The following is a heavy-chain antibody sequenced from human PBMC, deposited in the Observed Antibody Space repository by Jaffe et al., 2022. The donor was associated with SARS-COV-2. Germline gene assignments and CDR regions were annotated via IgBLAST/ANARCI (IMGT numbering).Heavy chain of an antibody. CDR1: GDSISSGSHY. CDR3: AREVLLVSGNYYSYHYAMDV. V-gene: IGHV4-61*02. Sequence: QVQLQESGPGLVKPSQTLSLTCNVSGDSISSGSHYWGWIRQPAGKGLEWIGHIYSRGSTSYNPSLKSRVTMSVDASKNQISLQLNSVTAADTAVYYCAREVLLVSGNYYSYHYAMDVWGHGTTVTVSS. D-gene: IGHD1-26*01. CDR2: IYSRGST. J-gene: IGHJ6*02.